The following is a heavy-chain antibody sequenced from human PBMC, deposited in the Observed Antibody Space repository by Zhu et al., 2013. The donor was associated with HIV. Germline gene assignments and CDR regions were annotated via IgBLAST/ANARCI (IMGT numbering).Heavy chain of an antibody. CDR1: GSSMRDYF. CDR2: MSITDVT. D-gene: IGHD6-19*01. Sequence: QVQLQQSGPGLVNPSETLSLTCTVSGSSMRDYFWTWIRQPAGKELEWIGRMSITDVTNYNPSFNNRVTVSVDTSRNQFSLHLTSVTAADTAVYYCAREGSGWFDYWGQGTLVTVSS. V-gene: IGHV4-4*07. J-gene: IGHJ4*02. CDR3: AREGSGWFDY.